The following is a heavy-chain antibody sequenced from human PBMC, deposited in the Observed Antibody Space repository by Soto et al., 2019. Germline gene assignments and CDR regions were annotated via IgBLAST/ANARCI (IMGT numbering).Heavy chain of an antibody. D-gene: IGHD3-3*02. CDR1: GYSITNGYY. CDR3: ARVKLAGRGSFHD. Sequence: SDTLSLTCGVSGYSITNGYYWVWIRQPPGKGLEWIGSIYHSGNTYYNPSLKSRVTLSIDTSKNQFSLKLRSVTAADTAMYYCARVKLAGRGSFHDWVQGTLVTVSS. CDR2: IYHSGNT. J-gene: IGHJ4*02. V-gene: IGHV4-38-2*01.